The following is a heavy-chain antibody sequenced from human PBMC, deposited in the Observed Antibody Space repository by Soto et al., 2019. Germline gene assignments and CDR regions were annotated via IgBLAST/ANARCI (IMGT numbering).Heavy chain of an antibody. J-gene: IGHJ6*02. V-gene: IGHV1-46*01. Sequence: ASVKVSCKASGYTFTSYYMHWVRQAPGQGLERMGIINPSGGSTSYAQKFQGRVTMTRDTSTSTVYMELSSLRSEDTAVYYCAREYKYYYDSSGYWEFYYYYGMDVWGQGTTVTVSS. D-gene: IGHD3-22*01. CDR3: AREYKYYYDSSGYWEFYYYYGMDV. CDR1: GYTFTSYY. CDR2: INPSGGST.